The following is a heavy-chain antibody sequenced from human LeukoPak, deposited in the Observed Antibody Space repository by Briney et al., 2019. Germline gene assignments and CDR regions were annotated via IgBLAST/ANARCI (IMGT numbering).Heavy chain of an antibody. V-gene: IGHV3-33*01. J-gene: IGHJ4*02. CDR1: GFTFSSYG. Sequence: PGGSLRLSCAASGFTFSSYGMHWVRQAPGKGLEWVAVIWYDGSNKYYADSVKGRFTISRDNSKNTLYLQMNSLRAEDTAVYYRARGSYGDYYFDYWGQGTLVTVSS. CDR3: ARGSYGDYYFDY. CDR2: IWYDGSNK. D-gene: IGHD4-17*01.